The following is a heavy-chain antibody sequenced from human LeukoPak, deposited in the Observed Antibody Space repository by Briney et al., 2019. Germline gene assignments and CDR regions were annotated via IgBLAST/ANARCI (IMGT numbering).Heavy chain of an antibody. V-gene: IGHV1-3*01. CDR2: INADNGNT. CDR1: EYIFTAYA. Sequence: GASVKVSCKASEYIFTAYAIHWVRQAPGQRLEWMGWINADNGNTKYSQKFQGRVAITRDTSASTAYMELSSLRSEDTAVYYCARATMVGAFDIWGQGTMVTVSS. J-gene: IGHJ3*02. CDR3: ARATMVGAFDI. D-gene: IGHD3-10*02.